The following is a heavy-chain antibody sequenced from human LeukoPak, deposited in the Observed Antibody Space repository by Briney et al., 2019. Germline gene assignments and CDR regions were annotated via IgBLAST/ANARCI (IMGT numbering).Heavy chain of an antibody. CDR3: AKRYYYDSSAAPDY. Sequence: GGSLRLSCAASGFTFSTYAIHWVRQAPGKGLEWVAVISSDGNNKYYADSVKGRFTISRDNSKNTLYLQMNSLRAEDTAVYYCAKRYYYDSSAAPDYWGQGTLVTVSS. CDR1: GFTFSTYA. J-gene: IGHJ4*02. V-gene: IGHV3-30-3*02. D-gene: IGHD3-22*01. CDR2: ISSDGNNK.